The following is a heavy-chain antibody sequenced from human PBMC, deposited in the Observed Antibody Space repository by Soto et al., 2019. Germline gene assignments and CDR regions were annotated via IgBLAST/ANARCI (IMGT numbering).Heavy chain of an antibody. CDR2: VKTKADGGTT. Sequence: EVRLVESGGDLVLRGGYLRLSCAASGFSFSNAWMSWVRQAPGKGLEWVGRVKTKADGGTTDYAAPVKGRFTISRDDSRNTLFLQMNSIKPEDTAVYLCTARAAATGFFDYLGHGTLVTVSS. J-gene: IGHJ4*01. CDR1: GFSFSNAW. D-gene: IGHD6-13*01. CDR3: TARAAATGFFDY. V-gene: IGHV3-15*01.